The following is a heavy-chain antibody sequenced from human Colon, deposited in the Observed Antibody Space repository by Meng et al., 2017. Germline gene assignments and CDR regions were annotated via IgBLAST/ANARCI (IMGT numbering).Heavy chain of an antibody. Sequence: QITLKESGPTLLNPTQTLTLTCPFPGLSLSNSEVGVGWIRQPPGKALEWLALIYCDYDKRYSPSLRGRLTITKDTSRDQVVLTMTDMAPDDTDTYFCAHHTPGVAVTGTPYNWFDPWGQGTLVTVSS. CDR3: AHHTPGVAVTGTPYNWFDP. J-gene: IGHJ5*02. CDR1: GLSLSNSEVG. D-gene: IGHD6-19*01. V-gene: IGHV2-5*02. CDR2: IYCDYDK.